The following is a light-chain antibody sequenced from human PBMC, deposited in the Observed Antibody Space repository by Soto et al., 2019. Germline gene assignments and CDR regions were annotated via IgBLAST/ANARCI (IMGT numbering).Light chain of an antibody. CDR1: SRDVGGYNY. CDR2: DVT. J-gene: IGLJ1*01. CDR3: CSYGGSFPYV. Sequence: QSALTQPASVSGSPGQSITISCTGTSRDVGGYNYVSWHQQHPGKAPKLLIYDVTKRPSGVPDRFSGSKSGNTASLTISGLQAEDEADFYCCSYGGSFPYVFGTGTKVTVL. V-gene: IGLV2-11*01.